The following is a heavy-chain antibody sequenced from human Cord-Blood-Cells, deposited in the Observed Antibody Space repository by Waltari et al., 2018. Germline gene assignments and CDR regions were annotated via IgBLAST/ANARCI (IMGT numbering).Heavy chain of an antibody. V-gene: IGHV1-8*01. CDR1: GYTFTTYD. CDR3: VRGMLKQLDFDY. Sequence: QVQLVQSGAEVKKPGASVKVSCKASGYTFTTYDINWVRQATGQGLEWTGWLNPNSGNTGYAQKFQGRVTMTRNTSISTAYMELSSLRSEDTAVYYCVRGMLKQLDFDYWGQGTLVTVSS. J-gene: IGHJ4*02. D-gene: IGHD6-6*01. CDR2: LNPNSGNT.